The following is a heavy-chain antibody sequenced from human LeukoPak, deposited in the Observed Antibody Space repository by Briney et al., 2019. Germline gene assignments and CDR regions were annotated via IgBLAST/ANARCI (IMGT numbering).Heavy chain of an antibody. J-gene: IGHJ3*02. CDR2: IYTSGST. CDR1: GGSISSYY. D-gene: IGHD3-10*01. CDR3: ARDPRQSYGSGSYFAFDI. V-gene: IGHV4-4*07. Sequence: SETLSLTCTVSGGSISSYYWSWIRQPAGKGLEWIGRIYTSGSTSYNPSLKSRVTMSVGTSKNQFSLKLSSVTAADTAVYYCARDPRQSYGSGSYFAFDIWGQGTMVTVSS.